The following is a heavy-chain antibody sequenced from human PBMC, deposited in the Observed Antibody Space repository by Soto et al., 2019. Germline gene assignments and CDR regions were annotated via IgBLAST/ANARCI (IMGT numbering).Heavy chain of an antibody. J-gene: IGHJ5*02. V-gene: IGHV4-31*03. Sequence: QVQLQESGPGLVKPSQTLSLTCTVSGGSISSGGYYWSWIRQHPGKGLEWIGYIYYSGSTYYNPSRESRVTLSVDTSKNHFSLKLSSVTAADTAVYYCARDGCSGGSCGGWFDPWGQGTLVTVSS. CDR3: ARDGCSGGSCGGWFDP. CDR2: IYYSGST. CDR1: GGSISSGGYY. D-gene: IGHD2-15*01.